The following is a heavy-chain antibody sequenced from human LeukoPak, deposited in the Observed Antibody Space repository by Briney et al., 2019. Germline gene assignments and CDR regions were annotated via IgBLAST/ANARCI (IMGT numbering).Heavy chain of an antibody. D-gene: IGHD6-13*01. CDR1: GFTFDDYG. J-gene: IGHJ6*02. Sequence: GGSLRLSCAASGFTFDDYGMSWVRQAPGKGLEWVSGITWNGGSTGYADSVKGRFTISRDNAKNSLYLQMNSLGAEDTAVYYCARVSGIAAAGMDYYYGMDVWGQGTTVTVSS. CDR2: ITWNGGST. CDR3: ARVSGIAAAGMDYYYGMDV. V-gene: IGHV3-20*04.